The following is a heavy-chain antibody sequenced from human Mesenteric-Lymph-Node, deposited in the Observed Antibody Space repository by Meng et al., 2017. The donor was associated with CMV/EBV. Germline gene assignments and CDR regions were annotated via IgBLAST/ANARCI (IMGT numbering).Heavy chain of an antibody. CDR1: GFTFSDYY. D-gene: IGHD2-2*02. J-gene: IGHJ4*02. Sequence: GGSLRLSCAASGFTFSDYYMSWIRQAPGKGLEWVSSITGSGDYIYYADSVKGRFTISRDNAKNSLYLQMNSLRAEDTAVYYCARDPAYCASTLCYIDYWGQGTLVTVSS. CDR2: ITGSGDYI. CDR3: ARDPAYCASTLCYIDY. V-gene: IGHV3-11*04.